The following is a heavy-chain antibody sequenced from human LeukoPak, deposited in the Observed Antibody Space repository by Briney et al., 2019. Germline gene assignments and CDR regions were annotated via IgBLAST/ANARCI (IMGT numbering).Heavy chain of an antibody. V-gene: IGHV4-34*01. Sequence: SETLSLTCAVYGGSFSGYYWSWIRQPPGKGLEWIGEINHSGSTNYNPSLKSRVTISVDTSKNQFSLKLSSVTAADTAVYYCASPGGYSYLWAFDYWGQGTLVTVSS. CDR3: ASPGGYSYLWAFDY. J-gene: IGHJ4*02. D-gene: IGHD5-18*01. CDR2: INHSGST. CDR1: GGSFSGYY.